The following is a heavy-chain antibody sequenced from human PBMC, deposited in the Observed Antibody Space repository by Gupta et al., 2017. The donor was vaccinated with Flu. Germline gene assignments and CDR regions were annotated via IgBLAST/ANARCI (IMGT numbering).Heavy chain of an antibody. Sequence: MSWVRQAPGKGLEWVANIKHDGSEKYYVDSMKGRFTISRDNAKNSLYLQMNSLRAEDTAVYYCARAPTYYDFWSGEKYFDYWGQGTLVTVSS. CDR2: IKHDGSEK. V-gene: IGHV3-7*01. D-gene: IGHD3-3*01. CDR3: ARAPTYYDFWSGEKYFDY. J-gene: IGHJ4*02.